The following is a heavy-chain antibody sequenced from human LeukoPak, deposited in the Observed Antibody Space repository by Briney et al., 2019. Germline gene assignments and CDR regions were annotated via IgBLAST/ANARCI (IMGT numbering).Heavy chain of an antibody. D-gene: IGHD6-13*01. CDR2: ISSSGNTI. CDR3: ARPKYSSSWQIFDY. Sequence: GGSLRLSCAASGFTFSDYYMSWIRQAPGKGLEWVSYISSSGNTIYYADSVKGRFTISRDNAKNSQYLQMNSLRAEDTAVYYCARPKYSSSWQIFDYWGQGTLVTASS. CDR1: GFTFSDYY. J-gene: IGHJ4*02. V-gene: IGHV3-11*01.